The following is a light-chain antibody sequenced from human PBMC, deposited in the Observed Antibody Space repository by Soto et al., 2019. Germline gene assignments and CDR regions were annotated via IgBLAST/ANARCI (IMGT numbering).Light chain of an antibody. V-gene: IGKV1-5*01. J-gene: IGKJ1*01. CDR1: QGISRW. CDR3: QQYYSFPGT. CDR2: DAS. Sequence: DIQMTQSPSTLSASVGDRVTITCRASQGISRWLAWYQQKPGKAPMLLIYDASTFESGVPSRFSGSGSGTEFTLSISSLQPDDFATFYCQQYYSFPGTFGQGTKVEIK.